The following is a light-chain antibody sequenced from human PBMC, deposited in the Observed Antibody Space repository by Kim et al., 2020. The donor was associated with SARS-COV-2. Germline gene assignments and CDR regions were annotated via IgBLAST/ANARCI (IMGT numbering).Light chain of an antibody. J-gene: IGKJ1*01. CDR3: QKYNSAPFT. Sequence: ASVGDRVTIACRASQGISNYLAWYQQKPGKVPKLLMYAASTLQSGVPSRVSGSGSGTDFTLTISRLQPEDVATYYCQKYNSAPFTFGQGTKVDIK. V-gene: IGKV1-27*01. CDR1: QGISNY. CDR2: AAS.